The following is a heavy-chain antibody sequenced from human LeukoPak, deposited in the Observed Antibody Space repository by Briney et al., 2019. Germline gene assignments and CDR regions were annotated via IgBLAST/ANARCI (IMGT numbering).Heavy chain of an antibody. CDR1: GFTFSSYS. V-gene: IGHV3-21*01. D-gene: IGHD3-10*01. CDR2: ISSSSSYI. Sequence: PGGSLRLSCAASGFTFSSYSMNWVRQAPGKGLEWVSSISSSSSYIYYADSVKGRFTISRDNAKNSLYLQMNSLRAEDTAVYYCARDLFEWESGSYYFPDYWGQGTLVTVSS. CDR3: ARDLFEWESGSYYFPDY. J-gene: IGHJ4*02.